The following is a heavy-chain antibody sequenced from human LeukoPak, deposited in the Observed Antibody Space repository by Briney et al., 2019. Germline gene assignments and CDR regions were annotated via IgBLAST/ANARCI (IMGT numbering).Heavy chain of an antibody. CDR3: ARGPVVAVAGTFDY. D-gene: IGHD6-19*01. CDR2: INHSGST. Sequence: PSATLSLTCAVYGGSISGYYCSWIRPPPGKGLEWIGEINHSGSTNYNPSLKSRVTVSVDTSKNQFSLKLSSVTAADTAVYYCARGPVVAVAGTFDYWGQGTLVTVSS. J-gene: IGHJ4*02. V-gene: IGHV4-34*01. CDR1: GGSISGYY.